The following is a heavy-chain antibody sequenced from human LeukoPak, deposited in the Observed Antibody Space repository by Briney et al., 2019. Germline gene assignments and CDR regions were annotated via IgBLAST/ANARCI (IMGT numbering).Heavy chain of an antibody. CDR3: ASLYSGWLIFDP. V-gene: IGHV4-4*09. CDR1: GDSISSFY. CDR2: IYTSGST. J-gene: IGHJ5*02. D-gene: IGHD5-12*01. Sequence: SETLSLTCTVSGDSISSFYWAWIRQPPGKGLEWIGYIYTSGSTNYNPSLQSRVTVSIDMSKNQSSLKLTSVTAADTAVYYCASLYSGWLIFDPWGQGPLVTVSS.